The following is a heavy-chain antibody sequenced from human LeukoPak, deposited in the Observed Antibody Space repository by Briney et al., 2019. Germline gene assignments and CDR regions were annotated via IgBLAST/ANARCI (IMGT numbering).Heavy chain of an antibody. CDR3: AAGRPYSLLDY. Sequence: GASVKVSCTVSGSSLTELSLYWVRQAPGKGLEWMGGFDVIDAKTFYAQKFQSGVTMTEDSSTDTAYMELSSLRSDDTAFYYCAAGRPYSLLDYWGQGTLLTVSS. J-gene: IGHJ4*02. CDR2: FDVIDAKT. CDR1: GSSLTELS. D-gene: IGHD5-18*01. V-gene: IGHV1-24*01.